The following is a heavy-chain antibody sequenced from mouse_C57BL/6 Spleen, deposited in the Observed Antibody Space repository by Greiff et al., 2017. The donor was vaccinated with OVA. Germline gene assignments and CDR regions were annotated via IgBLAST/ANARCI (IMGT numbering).Heavy chain of an antibody. V-gene: IGHV1-54*01. J-gene: IGHJ1*03. CDR3: ASYYYGSSYDWYFDV. D-gene: IGHD1-1*01. CDR2: INPGSGGT. Sequence: QVQLKQSGAELVRPGTSVKVSCKASGYAFTNYLIEWVKQRPGQGLEWIGVINPGSGGTNYNEKFKGKATLTADKSSSTAYMQLSSLTSEDSAVYFCASYYYGSSYDWYFDVWGTGTTVTVSS. CDR1: GYAFTNYL.